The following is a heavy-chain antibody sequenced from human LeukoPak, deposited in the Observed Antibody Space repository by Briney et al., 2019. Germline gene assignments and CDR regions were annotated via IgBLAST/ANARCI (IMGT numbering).Heavy chain of an antibody. CDR3: ARDTRTYYYGSGSYLPGY. CDR2: ISAYNGNT. V-gene: IGHV1-18*04. D-gene: IGHD3-10*01. CDR1: GYTFTTYT. J-gene: IGHJ4*02. Sequence: ASVKVSCKASGYTFTTYTISWVRQAPGQGLEWMGWISAYNGNTNYAQKLQGRVTMTTDTSTSTAYMELRSLRSDDTAVYYCARDTRTYYYGSGSYLPGYWGQGTLVTVSS.